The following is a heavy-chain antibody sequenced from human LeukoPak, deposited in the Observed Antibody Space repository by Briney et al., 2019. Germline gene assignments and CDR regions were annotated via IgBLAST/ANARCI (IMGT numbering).Heavy chain of an antibody. J-gene: IGHJ6*03. V-gene: IGHV1-8*03. CDR2: VNPNSGDT. CDR3: ARGGIPIFGVVEDYSYYYMDV. D-gene: IGHD3-3*01. CDR1: GYTFTNYD. Sequence: ASVKVSCKASGYTFTNYDINWVRQATGQRLEWMGWVNPNSGDTGYAQKFQGRLTITRNTSISTAYMELSSLRSEDTAVYYCARGGIPIFGVVEDYSYYYMDVWGKGATVTVSS.